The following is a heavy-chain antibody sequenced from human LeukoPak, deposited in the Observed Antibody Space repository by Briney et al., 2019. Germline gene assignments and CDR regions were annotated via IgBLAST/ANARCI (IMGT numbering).Heavy chain of an antibody. V-gene: IGHV4-4*07. J-gene: IGHJ6*03. Sequence: KTSETLSLTCTVSGGSISSYYWSWIRQPAGKGLEWIGRIYTSGSTNYNPSLKSRVTMSVDTSKNQFSLKLSSVTAADTAVYYCARDTLFVDLHYYYYYMDVWGKGTTVTVSS. CDR2: IYTSGST. CDR1: GGSISSYY. D-gene: IGHD3/OR15-3a*01. CDR3: ARDTLFVDLHYYYYYMDV.